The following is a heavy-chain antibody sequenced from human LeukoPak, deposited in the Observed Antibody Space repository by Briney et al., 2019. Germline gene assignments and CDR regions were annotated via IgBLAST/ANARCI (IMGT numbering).Heavy chain of an antibody. CDR3: ARTRSGYYLYFDY. CDR1: GGSFSGYY. V-gene: IGHV4-34*01. Sequence: SETLSLTCAVYGGSFSGYYWSWIRRPPGKGLEWIGEINHSGSTNYNPSLKSRVTISVDTSKNQFSLKLSSVTAADTAVYYCARTRSGYYLYFDYWGQGTLVTVSS. J-gene: IGHJ4*02. D-gene: IGHD3-22*01. CDR2: INHSGST.